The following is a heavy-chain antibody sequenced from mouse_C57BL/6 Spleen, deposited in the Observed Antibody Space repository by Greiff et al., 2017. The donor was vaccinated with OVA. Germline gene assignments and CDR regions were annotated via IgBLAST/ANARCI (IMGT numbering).Heavy chain of an antibody. CDR1: GYTFTSYW. V-gene: IGHV1-69*01. CDR3: ARGGNYGNSYYYAMDY. CDR2: IDPSDSYT. Sequence: QVQLQQPGAELVMPGASVKLSCKASGYTFTSYWMHWVKQRPGQGLEWIGEIDPSDSYTNYNPKFKGQSTLTVDKACSTAYRQLSSLTSEDSAFYYCARGGNYGNSYYYAMDYWGQGTSVTVSA. D-gene: IGHD2-1*01. J-gene: IGHJ4*01.